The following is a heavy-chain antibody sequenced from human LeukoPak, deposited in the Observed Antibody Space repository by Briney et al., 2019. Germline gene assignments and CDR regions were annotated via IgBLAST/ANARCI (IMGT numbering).Heavy chain of an antibody. J-gene: IGHJ4*02. CDR3: LSAPVLGFFAY. CDR2: IYTGGT. Sequence: GGPLRLSCAASGFILSSIYMPWVRQSPGKGLEWVSVIYTGGTYYADAVSGRFTLPRDDPKHKLPLQMKSLTADHTAGYYRLSAPVLGFFAYWGRGSLVSV. D-gene: IGHD3-3*01. CDR1: GFILSSIY. V-gene: IGHV3-66*01.